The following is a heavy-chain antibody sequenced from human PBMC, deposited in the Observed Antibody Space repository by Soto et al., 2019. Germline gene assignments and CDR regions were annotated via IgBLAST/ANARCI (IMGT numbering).Heavy chain of an antibody. V-gene: IGHV4-34*01. CDR2: INHLGSI. J-gene: IGHJ6*03. CDR1: GGSLSDYF. Sequence: LETLSLTCVVSGGSLSDYFWSWIRQPPGMALEWIGEINHLGSINYNPSLKSRVTMSVDTSKNQFSLTLNSVTAADTATYYCARGGISHWAYFYYMDVWDRGTTVTV. D-gene: IGHD2-21*01. CDR3: ARGGISHWAYFYYMDV.